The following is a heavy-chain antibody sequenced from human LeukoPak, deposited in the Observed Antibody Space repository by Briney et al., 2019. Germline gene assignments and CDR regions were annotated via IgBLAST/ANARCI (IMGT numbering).Heavy chain of an antibody. CDR3: TRDLPCSSSSCQGNFDL. CDR2: IYYSGST. V-gene: IGHV4-39*07. CDR1: GGSISSSSYD. J-gene: IGHJ2*01. D-gene: IGHD2-2*01. Sequence: PSETLSLTCTVAGGSISSSSYDWGWIRQPPGKGLEWIGSIYYSGSTYYNPSLKSRVTISVDRSKNQFSLKLSSVTAADTAVYYCTRDLPCSSSSCQGNFDLWGRGTLVTVSS.